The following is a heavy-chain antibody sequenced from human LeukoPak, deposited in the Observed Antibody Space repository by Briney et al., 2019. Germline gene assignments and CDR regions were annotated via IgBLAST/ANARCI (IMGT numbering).Heavy chain of an antibody. V-gene: IGHV5-51*01. CDR1: GYSFASSC. CDR2: IYPDDSDT. CDR3: ARHGHCTNGVCYSNYYYHMDV. Sequence: GESLKISCKGSGYSFASSCIGWVRQMPGKGLEWMGIIYPDDSDTRYSPSFEGQITISVDKSISTAYLQWSSLKASDTAVYYCARHGHCTNGVCYSNYYYHMDVWGKGTTVTVSS. D-gene: IGHD2-8*01. J-gene: IGHJ6*03.